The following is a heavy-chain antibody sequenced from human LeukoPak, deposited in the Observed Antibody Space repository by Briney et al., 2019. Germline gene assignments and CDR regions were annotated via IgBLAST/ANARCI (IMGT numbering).Heavy chain of an antibody. CDR2: ISDNSGNT. Sequence: SCKASGGTFSSYAISWVRQAPGQGLEWVSAISDNSGNTYYADSVKGRSTISRDNAKNSLYLQMNSLRAEDTAVYYCARADWDTAMIDYWGQGTLVTVSS. J-gene: IGHJ4*02. D-gene: IGHD5-18*01. CDR1: GGTFSSYA. CDR3: ARADWDTAMIDY. V-gene: IGHV3-21*01.